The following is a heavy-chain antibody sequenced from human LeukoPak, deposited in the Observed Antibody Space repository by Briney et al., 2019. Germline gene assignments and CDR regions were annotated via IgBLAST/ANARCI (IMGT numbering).Heavy chain of an antibody. Sequence: ASVKVSCKASGYTFTAYYIHWVRQAPGQGLEWMGWIDPNSGDTKYVEKFQGRVTMTRDTSFSTAYMALSSLRSDDTAMYYCARAMNSWFLLDLVYWGQGNLVTVSS. CDR1: GYTFTAYY. J-gene: IGHJ4*02. V-gene: IGHV1-2*02. D-gene: IGHD3-22*01. CDR3: ARAMNSWFLLDLVY. CDR2: IDPNSGDT.